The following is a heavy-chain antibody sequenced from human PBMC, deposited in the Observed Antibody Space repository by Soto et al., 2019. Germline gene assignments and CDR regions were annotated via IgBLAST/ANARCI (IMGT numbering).Heavy chain of an antibody. CDR2: ISAYNGNT. D-gene: IGHD4-17*01. V-gene: IGHV1-18*01. J-gene: IGHJ3*02. CDR1: GYTFTSYG. Sequence: GASVKVSCKASGYTFTSYGISWVRQAPGQGLEWVGWISAYNGNTNYAQKLQGRVTMTTDTSTSTAYMELRSLRSDDTAVYYCARVGGPTVTDAFDIWGQGTMVTVSS. CDR3: ARVGGPTVTDAFDI.